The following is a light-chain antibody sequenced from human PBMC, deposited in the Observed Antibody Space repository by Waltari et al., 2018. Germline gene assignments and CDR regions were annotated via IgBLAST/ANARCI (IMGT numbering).Light chain of an antibody. J-gene: IGLJ2*01. V-gene: IGLV1-40*01. CDR1: PPNIGAGHD. CDR2: GNN. Sequence: QSVLTQPPSVSGPTGQRVTISCSGSPPNIGAGHDVHWYQHLPGTAPKRLIYGNNNRPSGVPDRFSGSKSGTSASLAITGLQADDEADYFCQSFDNMLSGGVVFGGGTKLAVL. CDR3: QSFDNMLSGGVV.